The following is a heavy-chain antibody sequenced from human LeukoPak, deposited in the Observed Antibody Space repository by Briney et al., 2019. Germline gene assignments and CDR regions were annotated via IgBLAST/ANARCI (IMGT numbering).Heavy chain of an antibody. Sequence: GGSLRLSCAASGFAFSSYWMSWVRQAPGKGLEWVANIKQDGSEKYYVDSVKGRFTISRDKATNSLYLQMNSLRAEDTAVYYCAREGESGYVWGSYRNFDYWGQGTLVTVSS. D-gene: IGHD3-16*02. V-gene: IGHV3-7*01. CDR2: IKQDGSEK. CDR3: AREGESGYVWGSYRNFDY. J-gene: IGHJ4*02. CDR1: GFAFSSYW.